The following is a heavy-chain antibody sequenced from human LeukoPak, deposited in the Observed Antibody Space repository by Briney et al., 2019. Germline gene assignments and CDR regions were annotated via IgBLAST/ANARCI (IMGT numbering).Heavy chain of an antibody. D-gene: IGHD3-3*01. CDR2: IYYSGST. CDR1: GGSISSGDYY. V-gene: IGHV4-30-4*01. CDR3: ARYKYYDFWSGYYQEYYFDY. J-gene: IGHJ4*02. Sequence: SQTVSLTCTVSGGSISSGDYYWSWIRQPPGKGLEWIGYIYYSGSTYYNPSLKSRVTISVDTSKNQFSLKLSSVTAADTAVYYCARYKYYDFWSGYYQEYYFDYWGQGTLVTVSS.